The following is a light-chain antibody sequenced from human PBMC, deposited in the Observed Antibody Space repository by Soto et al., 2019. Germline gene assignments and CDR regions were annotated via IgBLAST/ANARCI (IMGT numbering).Light chain of an antibody. CDR2: DVS. CDR3: SSYTSTFTYV. J-gene: IGLJ1*01. Sequence: QSVLTQPASVSGSPGQSITISCTGTNSDVGGYNYVSWYQQHPGKAPKLMIYDVSNRPSGVSDRFSGSKSGNTASLTISGLQAEDEADYYCSSYTSTFTYVFGTGTQLTVL. V-gene: IGLV2-14*03. CDR1: NSDVGGYNY.